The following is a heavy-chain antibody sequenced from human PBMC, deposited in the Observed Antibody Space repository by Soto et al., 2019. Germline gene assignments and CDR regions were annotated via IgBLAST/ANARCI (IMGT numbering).Heavy chain of an antibody. D-gene: IGHD2-15*01. CDR2: ISAYNGNT. CDR1: GYTFTSYG. V-gene: IGHV1-18*01. Sequence: QVQLVQSGAEVKKPGASVKVSCKASGYTFTSYGISWVRQAPGQGLEWMGWISAYNGNTNYSQKLQGRVTMTTDKSTSTDYMELRSLRSDDTAVYYCARATLLGYCSGGSCYSDYYYGMDVWGQGTTVTVSS. CDR3: ARATLLGYCSGGSCYSDYYYGMDV. J-gene: IGHJ6*02.